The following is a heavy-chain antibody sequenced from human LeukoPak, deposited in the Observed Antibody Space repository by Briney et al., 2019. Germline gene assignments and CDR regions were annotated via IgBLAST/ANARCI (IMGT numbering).Heavy chain of an antibody. V-gene: IGHV3-23*01. CDR2: ISGSGEST. J-gene: IGHJ4*02. Sequence: GGSLRLSCAASGFIFSNYAITWIRQAPGKGLEWVSEISGSGESTYYGDSVKGRFTISRDNSKNTLYLQMDSLRAGDTAIYYCAREHWDFDYWGQGTLVTVSS. CDR1: GFIFSNYA. CDR3: AREHWDFDY. D-gene: IGHD7-27*01.